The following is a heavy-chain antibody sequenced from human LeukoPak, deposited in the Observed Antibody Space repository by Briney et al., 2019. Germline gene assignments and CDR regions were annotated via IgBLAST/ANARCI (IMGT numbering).Heavy chain of an antibody. V-gene: IGHV3-23*01. D-gene: IGHD6-19*01. CDR1: GFTFSSYA. Sequence: PGGSLRLSCAASGFTFSSYAMSWVRQAPGKGLEWVSAISGSGGSTYYADSVKGRFTISRDNSKNTLYLQMNSLRAEDMALYYCAKGPRSSGWYYFDYWGQGTLVTVSS. CDR2: ISGSGGST. J-gene: IGHJ4*02. CDR3: AKGPRSSGWYYFDY.